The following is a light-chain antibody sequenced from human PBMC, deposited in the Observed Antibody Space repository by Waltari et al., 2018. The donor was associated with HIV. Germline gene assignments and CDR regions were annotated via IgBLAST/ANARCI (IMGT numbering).Light chain of an antibody. J-gene: IGLJ2*01. CDR2: DKN. CDR1: TSNIGDNY. Sequence: QSVLTQPPSVSAAPGQKVTISCSGATSNIGDNYVSWFQQFPGAAPKLLISDKNRRPSGIPDRFSGSRSGTSATLGITGLQTGDEADYYCGTWDSSLSAVVFGGGTKLTVL. CDR3: GTWDSSLSAVV. V-gene: IGLV1-51*01.